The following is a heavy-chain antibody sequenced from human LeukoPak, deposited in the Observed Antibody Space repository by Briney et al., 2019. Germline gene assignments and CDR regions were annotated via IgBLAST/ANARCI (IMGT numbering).Heavy chain of an antibody. CDR2: IYYSGST. J-gene: IGHJ3*02. V-gene: IGHV4-59*01. Sequence: KASETLSLTCTVSGGSISSYYWSWIRQPPGKGLEWIGYIYYSGSTNYNPSLKSRVTIPVDTSKNQFSLKLSSVTAADTAVYYCARDQIVGAPGAFDIWGQGTMVTVSS. D-gene: IGHD1-26*01. CDR1: GGSISSYY. CDR3: ARDQIVGAPGAFDI.